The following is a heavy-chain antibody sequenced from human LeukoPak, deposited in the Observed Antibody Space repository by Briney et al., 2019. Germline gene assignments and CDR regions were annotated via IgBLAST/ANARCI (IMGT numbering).Heavy chain of an antibody. CDR3: AKRRGLELTYYYHMDV. CDR1: GFIFSSYA. V-gene: IGHV3-23*01. D-gene: IGHD1-7*01. CDR2: ISGSGGST. Sequence: PGGSLRLSCAASGFIFSSYAMSWVRQAPGKGLEWVSAISGSGGSTYYADSVKGRFTISRDNSKNTLYLQMNSLRADDTAVYYCAKRRGLELTYYYHMDVWGKGTTVTVSS. J-gene: IGHJ6*03.